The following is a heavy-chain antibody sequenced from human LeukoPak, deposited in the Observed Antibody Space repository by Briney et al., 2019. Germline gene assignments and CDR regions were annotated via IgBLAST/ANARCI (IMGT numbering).Heavy chain of an antibody. D-gene: IGHD2-2*01. CDR3: ARDGGRYCSSTSCYAADY. CDR2: IIPIFGTA. J-gene: IGHJ4*02. Sequence: SVKVSCKASGGTFSSYAISWVRQAPGQGLEWMGGIIPIFGTANYAQKFQGRVTITTDESTSTAYMELSSLRSEDTAVYYCARDGGRYCSSTSCYAADYWGQGTLVTVCS. CDR1: GGTFSSYA. V-gene: IGHV1-69*05.